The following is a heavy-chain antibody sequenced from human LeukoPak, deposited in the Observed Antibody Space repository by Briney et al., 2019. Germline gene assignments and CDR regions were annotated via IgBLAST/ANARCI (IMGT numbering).Heavy chain of an antibody. J-gene: IGHJ6*02. V-gene: IGHV3-33*01. CDR3: ARPPSYYYCGMDV. CDR2: IWYDGSNK. CDR1: GFTFSSYG. Sequence: PGGSLRLSCAASGFTFSSYGMHWVRQAPGKGLEWVAVIWYDGSNKYYADSVKGRFTISRDNSKNTLYLQMNSLRAEDTAVYYCARPPSYYYCGMDVWGQGTTVTVSS.